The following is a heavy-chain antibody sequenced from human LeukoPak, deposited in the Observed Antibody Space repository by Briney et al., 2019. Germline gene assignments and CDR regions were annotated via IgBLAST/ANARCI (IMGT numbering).Heavy chain of an antibody. V-gene: IGHV1-46*01. D-gene: IGHD6-13*01. CDR2: INPSGGT. Sequence: GASVKVSCKASGYTFSIYNMHWVRQAPGQGLEWMGIINPSGGTSYAQKLRGRITMTRDTSTSTVYMELSSLRSEDTAVYYCAREGVAGTGLDYWGQGTLVTVSS. J-gene: IGHJ4*02. CDR1: GYTFSIYN. CDR3: AREGVAGTGLDY.